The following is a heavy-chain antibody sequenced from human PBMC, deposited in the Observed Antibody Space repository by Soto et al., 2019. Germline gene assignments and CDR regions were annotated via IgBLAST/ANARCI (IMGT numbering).Heavy chain of an antibody. D-gene: IGHD2-15*01. CDR2: FDPEDGET. Sequence: ASVKVSCKVSGYTLTELSMHWVRQAPGKGLEWMGGFDPEDGETIYAQKFQGRVTMTEDTSTNTAYMELSSLRSEDTAVYYCATAPKTVAAKDAFDIWGQGTMVTVSS. V-gene: IGHV1-24*01. CDR1: GYTLTELS. CDR3: ATAPKTVAAKDAFDI. J-gene: IGHJ3*02.